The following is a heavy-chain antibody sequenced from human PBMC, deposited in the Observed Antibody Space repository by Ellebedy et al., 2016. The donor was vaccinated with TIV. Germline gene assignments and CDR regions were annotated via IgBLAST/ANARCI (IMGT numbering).Heavy chain of an antibody. CDR1: GFTFSSYA. V-gene: IGHV3-23*01. J-gene: IGHJ4*02. D-gene: IGHD6-13*01. Sequence: GGSLRLSCAASGFTFSSYAMNWVRQAPGEGLEWVSGISGIGDNTYYADSVNGRFTISRDNSKKILYLQMNSLRPGDTAVYYCAKEPGIPAAGRDYWGQGVLVTVSS. CDR2: ISGIGDNT. CDR3: AKEPGIPAAGRDY.